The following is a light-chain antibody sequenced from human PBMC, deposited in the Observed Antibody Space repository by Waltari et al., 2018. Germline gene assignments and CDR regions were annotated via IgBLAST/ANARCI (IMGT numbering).Light chain of an antibody. CDR2: WAS. J-gene: IGKJ1*01. CDR3: QQYDSTPQT. Sequence: DIVMTQSPDSLAVSPRERATIHCKSTQSVLYSSNNKNYLTWYQQKPGQPPKLLIYWASTRETGVPDRFSGSGSGTDFTLTISRLEAEDVAVYYCQQYDSTPQTFGQGTKVEIK. CDR1: QSVLYSSNNKNY. V-gene: IGKV4-1*01.